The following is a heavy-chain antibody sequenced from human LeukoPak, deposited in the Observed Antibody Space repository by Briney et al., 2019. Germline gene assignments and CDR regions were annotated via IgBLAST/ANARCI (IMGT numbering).Heavy chain of an antibody. J-gene: IGHJ3*02. CDR3: ADSSGYYHDDYDI. D-gene: IGHD3-22*01. Sequence: GGSLRLSCAASGFTVSSNYMSWVRQAPGKGLEGVSVIYSGGSIYYADSLKGRFTISRDNSKNTLYLQMKSLRAEDRGVYYCADSSGYYHDDYDIWGQGPIVTVSS. CDR1: GFTVSSNY. CDR2: IYSGGSI. V-gene: IGHV3-53*01.